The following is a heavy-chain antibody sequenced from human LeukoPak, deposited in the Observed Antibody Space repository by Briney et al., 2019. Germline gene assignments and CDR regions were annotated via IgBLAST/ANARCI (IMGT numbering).Heavy chain of an antibody. J-gene: IGHJ4*02. CDR2: INPNSGGT. V-gene: IGHV1-2*02. D-gene: IGHD4-17*01. CDR3: ARYPTVTDAFDY. CDR1: GYTFTGYY. Sequence: GASVKVSCKASGYTFTGYYMHWVRQAPGQGLEWMGWINPNSGGTNYAQKFQGRVTMTRDTSISTAYMELSRLRSEDTAVYYCARYPTVTDAFDYWGQGTLVTVSS.